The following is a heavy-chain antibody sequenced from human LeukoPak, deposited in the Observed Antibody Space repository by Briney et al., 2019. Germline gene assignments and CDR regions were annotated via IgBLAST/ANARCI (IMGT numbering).Heavy chain of an antibody. V-gene: IGHV6-1*01. CDR1: GDSVSTNSAA. CDR3: GKDKGGSGYEHLCS. CDR2: TYYRSKWYN. Sequence: SQTLSLTCAISGDSVSTNSAAWNWIRQSPSRGLEWLGRTYYRSKWYNDYAVSVKSRITINPDTSKNQFSLQLNSVTPEDTAVYFRGKDKGGSGYEHLCSWGQGTLVTVSS. J-gene: IGHJ5*02. D-gene: IGHD5-12*01.